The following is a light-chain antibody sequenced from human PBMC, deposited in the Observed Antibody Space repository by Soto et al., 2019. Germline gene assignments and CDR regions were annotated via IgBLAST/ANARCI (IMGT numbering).Light chain of an antibody. CDR3: QSYDRSLSGWV. CDR2: EVS. Sequence: QSALTQPASVSGSPGQSITISCTGTSSDVGAYNYVSWYQQYPGKAPQLIISEVSDRPSGVSDRFSGSKSGTSASLAITGLQAEDEADYYCQSYDRSLSGWVFGTGTKLTVL. CDR1: SSDVGAYNY. J-gene: IGLJ3*02. V-gene: IGLV2-14*01.